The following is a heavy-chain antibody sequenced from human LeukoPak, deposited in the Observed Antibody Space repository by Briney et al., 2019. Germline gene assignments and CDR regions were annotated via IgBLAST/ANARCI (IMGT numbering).Heavy chain of an antibody. J-gene: IGHJ4*02. CDR3: ARDLFSSSWNTYFDY. Sequence: SETLSLTCTVSGGSISSYYWSWIRQPAGKGLEWIGRIYTSGSTNYNPSLKSRVTMSVDTSKNQFSLKLSSVTAADTAVYYCARDLFSSSWNTYFDYWGQGTLVTVSS. D-gene: IGHD6-13*01. CDR2: IYTSGST. CDR1: GGSISSYY. V-gene: IGHV4-4*07.